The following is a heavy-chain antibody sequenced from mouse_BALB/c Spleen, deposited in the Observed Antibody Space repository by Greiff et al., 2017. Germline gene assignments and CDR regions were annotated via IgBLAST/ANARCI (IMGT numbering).Heavy chain of an antibody. V-gene: IGHV5-17*02. J-gene: IGHJ2*01. Sequence: EVKVVESGGGLVQPGGSRKLSCAASGFTFSSFGMHWVRQAPEKGLEWVAYISSGSSTIYYADTVKGRFTISRDNPKNTLFLQMTSLRSEDTAMYYCARSTMITTNSFDSWGQGTTPTASS. CDR1: GFTFSSFG. CDR3: ARSTMITTNSFDS. CDR2: ISSGSSTI. D-gene: IGHD2-4*01.